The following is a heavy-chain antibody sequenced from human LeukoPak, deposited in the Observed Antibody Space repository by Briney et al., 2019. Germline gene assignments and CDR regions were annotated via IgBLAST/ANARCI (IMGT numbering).Heavy chain of an antibody. CDR2: IYYSGST. J-gene: IGHJ4*02. Sequence: PSETLSLTCTVSGGXISSSSYYWGWIRQPPGKGLEWIGSIYYSGSTYYNPSLKSRVTISVDTSKNQFSLKLSSVTAADTAVYYCARHSMARVVVPAASPYWGQETLVTVSS. D-gene: IGHD2-2*01. V-gene: IGHV4-39*01. CDR3: ARHSMARVVVPAASPY. CDR1: GGXISSSSYY.